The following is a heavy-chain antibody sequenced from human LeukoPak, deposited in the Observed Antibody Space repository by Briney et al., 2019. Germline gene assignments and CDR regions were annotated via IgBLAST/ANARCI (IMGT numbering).Heavy chain of an antibody. CDR1: GFTFSSYA. V-gene: IGHV3-33*07. CDR3: ARVYSPPYCSSTSCYRSHTSLDY. D-gene: IGHD2-2*01. Sequence: QPGGSLRLSCAASGFTFSSYAMWWVRQAPGKGLEWVAVIEYDGSYKYYADSVKGRFTISRDNSKNTLYLQMNSLRAEDTAVYYCARVYSPPYCSSTSCYRSHTSLDYWGQGTLVTVSS. CDR2: IEYDGSYK. J-gene: IGHJ4*02.